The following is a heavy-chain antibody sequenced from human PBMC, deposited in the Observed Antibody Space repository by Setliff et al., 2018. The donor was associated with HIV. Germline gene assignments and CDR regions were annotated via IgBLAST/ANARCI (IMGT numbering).Heavy chain of an antibody. V-gene: IGHV4-59*11. CDR2: ISYSGST. CDR1: GASIRSQY. Sequence: LSLTCTVSGASIRSQYWSWIRKPPGKGLEWIGYISYSGSTNYNPSLGSRVAMSVDTSKQQFSLEVSSVTAADTAVYYCARTRGYSYGTLAGFDYWGRGSLVTVSS. CDR3: ARTRGYSYGTLAGFDY. D-gene: IGHD5-18*01. J-gene: IGHJ4*01.